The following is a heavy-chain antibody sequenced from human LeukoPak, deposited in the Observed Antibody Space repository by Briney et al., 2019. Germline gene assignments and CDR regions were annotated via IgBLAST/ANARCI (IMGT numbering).Heavy chain of an antibody. J-gene: IGHJ3*02. CDR1: GFTVSSNY. D-gene: IGHD3-22*01. CDR3: ATYHSSGLGAFDI. V-gene: IGHV3-53*01. CDR2: IYSGGST. Sequence: PGGSLRLSCAASGFTVSSNYMSWVRQAPGKGLEWVSVIYSGGSTYYADSVKGRFTISRDKSKNTLYLQMNSLRAEDTAVYYCATYHSSGLGAFDIWGQGTKVTVSS.